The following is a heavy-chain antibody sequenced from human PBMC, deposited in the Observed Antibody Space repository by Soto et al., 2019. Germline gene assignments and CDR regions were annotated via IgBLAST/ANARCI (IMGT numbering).Heavy chain of an antibody. D-gene: IGHD2-2*01. CDR2: IHAGNGDT. CDR3: ARVPRYTSDIVEVPAVMFDDWFVP. CDR1: GYTFSSYA. Sequence: QVQLVQSGAEVKKPGASVKVSCKASGYTFSSYAVQWVRQAPGQSLEWIGWIHAGNGDTKYSQKLHGRVTLTRDTSANTAYIDLGSLRSEDTAVYYCARVPRYTSDIVEVPAVMFDDWFVPWGQGTLVTVSS. J-gene: IGHJ5*02. V-gene: IGHV1-3*01.